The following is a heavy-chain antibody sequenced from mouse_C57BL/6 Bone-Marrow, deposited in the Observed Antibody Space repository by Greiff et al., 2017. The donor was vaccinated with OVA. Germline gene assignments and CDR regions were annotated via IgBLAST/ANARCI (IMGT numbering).Heavy chain of an antibody. J-gene: IGHJ2*01. CDR1: GYTFTSYG. CDR3: ARSTRGDYFDY. Sequence: VQLQESGAELARPGASVKLSCKASGYTFTSYGISWVKQRTGQGLEWIGEIYPRSGNTYYNAKFKGKATLTADKSSSTAYMELRSLTSEDSAVYFCARSTRGDYFDYWGQGTTLTVSS. CDR2: IYPRSGNT. V-gene: IGHV1-81*01.